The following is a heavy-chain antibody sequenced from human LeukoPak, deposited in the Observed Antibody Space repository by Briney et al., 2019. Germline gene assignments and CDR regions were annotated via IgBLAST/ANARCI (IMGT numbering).Heavy chain of an antibody. V-gene: IGHV1-2*02. CDR1: GYTFTGYY. CDR2: INPNSGGT. CDR3: ARRTMVRGVIDGYYYYYMDV. D-gene: IGHD3-10*01. J-gene: IGHJ6*03. Sequence: ASVKVSCKASGYTFTGYYMHWVRQAPGQGLEWMGWINPNSGGTNYAQKFQGRVTMTRDTSISTAYMELSRLRSDDTAVYYCARRTMVRGVIDGYYYYYMDVWGKGTTVTVSS.